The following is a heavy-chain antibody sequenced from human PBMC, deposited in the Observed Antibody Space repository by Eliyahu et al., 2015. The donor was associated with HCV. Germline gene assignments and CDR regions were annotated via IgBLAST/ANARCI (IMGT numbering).Heavy chain of an antibody. V-gene: IGHV3-11*01. CDR1: GFVFSDXY. J-gene: IGHJ6*02. D-gene: IGHD1-26*01. CDR3: VRSDGGPTEPHYYYGMDV. CDR2: ISSSGATE. Sequence: QVQLVESGGGLVKPGGSLRLXCAASGFVFSDXYMNWVRQAPGKGLEWXSYISSSGATEYYADSVKGRFTISRDNAKNXLXLQMDSLRVEDTALYYCVRSDGGPTEPHYYYGMDVWGQGTTVTVSS.